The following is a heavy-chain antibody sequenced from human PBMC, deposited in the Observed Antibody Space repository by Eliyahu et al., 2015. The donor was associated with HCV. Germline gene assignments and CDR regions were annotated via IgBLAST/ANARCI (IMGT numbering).Heavy chain of an antibody. D-gene: IGHD4/OR15-4a*01. CDR2: IYWDDDK. Sequence: QITLKESGPTLVKPTQTLTLTCTFSGFSLSTDGVGVAWIRQPPGKALEWLALIYWDDDKRYRPSLKSRLTITKDTFRNQVVLTLTNMDPVDTATYFCAHYTQYGDYLEYWGQGTLVTVSS. V-gene: IGHV2-5*02. CDR1: GFSLSTDGVG. J-gene: IGHJ4*02. CDR3: AHYTQYGDYLEY.